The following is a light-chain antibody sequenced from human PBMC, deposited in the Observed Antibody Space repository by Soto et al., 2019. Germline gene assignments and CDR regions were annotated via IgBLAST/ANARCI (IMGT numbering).Light chain of an antibody. CDR1: QSLLHSNGYNY. Sequence: DIVMTQSPLSLPVTPGEPASISCRSSQSLLHSNGYNYLDWYLQKPGQSPQLLISLGSNRASGVPDRFSGSGSGTDFTLKISRVEAEDVGVYYCMQALQFTFGPGTKVDIK. V-gene: IGKV2-28*01. J-gene: IGKJ3*01. CDR3: MQALQFT. CDR2: LGS.